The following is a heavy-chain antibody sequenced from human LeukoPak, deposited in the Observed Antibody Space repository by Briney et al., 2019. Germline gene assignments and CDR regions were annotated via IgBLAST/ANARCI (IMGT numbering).Heavy chain of an antibody. CDR3: ASDYPNPFDY. CDR2: IIPIFGTA. V-gene: IGHV1-69*06. Sequence: ASVKVSCKASGGTFSSYAISWVRQAPGQGLEWMGGIIPIFGTANYAQKFQGRVTITADKSTSTAYMELSSLRSEDTAVYYCASDYPNPFDYWGQGTLVTVSS. CDR1: GGTFSSYA. J-gene: IGHJ4*02.